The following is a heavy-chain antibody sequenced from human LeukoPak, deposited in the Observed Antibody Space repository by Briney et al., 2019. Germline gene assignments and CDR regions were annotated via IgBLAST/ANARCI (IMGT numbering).Heavy chain of an antibody. CDR3: ARGGYDYPADY. D-gene: IGHD5-12*01. CDR1: GFTLSGFE. CDR2: LNSPGHTF. Sequence: GGSLRLSCAASGFTLSGFEMNWFRQAPGKGLEWVSFLNSPGHTFYYADSVRGRFTISRDNAKNSLYLQMNSLGADDTAVYYCARGGYDYPADYWGQGTLVTVSS. V-gene: IGHV3-48*03. J-gene: IGHJ4*02.